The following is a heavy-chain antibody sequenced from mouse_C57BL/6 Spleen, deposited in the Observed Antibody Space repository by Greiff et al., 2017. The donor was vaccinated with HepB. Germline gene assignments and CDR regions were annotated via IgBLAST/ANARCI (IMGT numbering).Heavy chain of an antibody. Sequence: QVQLQQSGAELVRPGASVKLSCKASGYTFTDYYINWVKQRPGQGLEWIARIYPGSGNTYYNEKFKGKATLTAEKSSSTAYMQLSSLTSEDSAVYFCARDYSNYPYAMDYWGQGTSVTVSS. V-gene: IGHV1-76*01. J-gene: IGHJ4*01. CDR3: ARDYSNYPYAMDY. D-gene: IGHD2-5*01. CDR2: IYPGSGNT. CDR1: GYTFTDYY.